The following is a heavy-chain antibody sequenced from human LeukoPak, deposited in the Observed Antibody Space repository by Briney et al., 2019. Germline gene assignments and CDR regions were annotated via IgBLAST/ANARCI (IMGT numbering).Heavy chain of an antibody. CDR3: ARGRNGFFDY. CDR2: INSDGGRT. D-gene: IGHD5-24*01. J-gene: IGHJ4*01. V-gene: IGHV3-74*01. Sequence: PGGSLRLSCAASGFTFSTSWMHWVRQAPGKGLVWVSQINSDGGRTRYADSVKGRFTISRDNAKNTVYLQMNSLRTDDTAMYYCARGRNGFFDYWGHGTLVTVSS. CDR1: GFTFSTSW.